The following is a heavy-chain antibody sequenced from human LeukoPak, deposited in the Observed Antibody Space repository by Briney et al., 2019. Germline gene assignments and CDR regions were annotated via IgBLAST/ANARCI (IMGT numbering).Heavy chain of an antibody. V-gene: IGHV3-21*01. CDR2: ITSRSSYI. Sequence: GGSLRLSCAASGFTFSSYTMNWVRQAPGKGQEWVSSITSRSSYIFYTDSVKGQFTISRDNAKNSLYLQMNSLRAEDTALYYCARDSGTGTLDYWGQGTLVTVSS. CDR1: GFTFSSYT. J-gene: IGHJ4*02. D-gene: IGHD1-1*01. CDR3: ARDSGTGTLDY.